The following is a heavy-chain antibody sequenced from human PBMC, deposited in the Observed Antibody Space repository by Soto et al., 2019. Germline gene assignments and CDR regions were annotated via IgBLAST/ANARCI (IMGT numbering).Heavy chain of an antibody. J-gene: IGHJ6*02. V-gene: IGHV1-69*13. CDR2: IIPVFGSA. CDR1: GGNFRSSA. CDR3: AKELTTVAKDVYYYYGLHV. D-gene: IGHD4-17*01. Sequence: SVKVSCKASGGNFRSSAISWVRQAPGQGLEWMGGIIPVFGSANYAQKFQGRVTITADESTSTAYMEVSSLRSDDTAVYYCAKELTTVAKDVYYYYGLHVWGQGTTVTVSS.